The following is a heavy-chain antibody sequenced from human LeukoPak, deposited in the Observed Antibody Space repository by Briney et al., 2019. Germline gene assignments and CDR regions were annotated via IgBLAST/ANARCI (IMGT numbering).Heavy chain of an antibody. Sequence: PSETLSLTCAVYGGSFSGYYWSWIRQPPGKGLEWIGEINHSGSSNYNPSLKSRLTISVDTSKNQLSLKVSSVTAADTAVYYCARHSSSSRGWFDPWGQGTLVTVSS. CDR2: INHSGSS. J-gene: IGHJ5*02. D-gene: IGHD6-6*01. V-gene: IGHV4-34*01. CDR3: ARHSSSSRGWFDP. CDR1: GGSFSGYY.